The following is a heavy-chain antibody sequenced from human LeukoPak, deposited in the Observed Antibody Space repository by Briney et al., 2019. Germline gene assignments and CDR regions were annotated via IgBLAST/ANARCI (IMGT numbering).Heavy chain of an antibody. CDR2: INHSGST. V-gene: IGHV4-34*01. J-gene: IGHJ4*02. CDR3: ARHGADGSVEYYFDY. CDR1: GGSFSGYY. D-gene: IGHD3-10*01. Sequence: SETLSLTCAVYGGSFSGYYWSWIRQPPGKGLECIGEINHSGSTNYNPSLKSRVTISVDTSKNQFSLKLSSVTAADTAVYYCARHGADGSVEYYFDYWGQGTLVTVSS.